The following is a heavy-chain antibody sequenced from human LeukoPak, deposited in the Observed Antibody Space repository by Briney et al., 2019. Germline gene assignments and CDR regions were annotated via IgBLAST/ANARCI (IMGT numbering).Heavy chain of an antibody. J-gene: IGHJ4*02. Sequence: GGSLRLSCAASGFTFSTYWMDWVRQAPGKGLEWVANIKEDGSEKYYEDSVKGRFTISRDNAKNSLYLQMNSLRAEDTAVYYCARNVGWFRFDYWGQGTLVTVSS. D-gene: IGHD2-15*01. CDR1: GFTFSTYW. CDR2: IKEDGSEK. V-gene: IGHV3-7*03. CDR3: ARNVGWFRFDY.